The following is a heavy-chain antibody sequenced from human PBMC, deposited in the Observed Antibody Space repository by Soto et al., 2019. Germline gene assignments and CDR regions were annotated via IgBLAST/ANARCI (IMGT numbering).Heavy chain of an antibody. Sequence: GGSLRLSCAASGFTFSSYSMDWVRQAPGKGLEWVSYISSSSSTIYYADSVKGRFTISRDNAKNSLYLQMNSLRAEGTAVYYCARIYGDYEDYYYYMDVWGKGTTVTVS. CDR3: ARIYGDYEDYYYYMDV. CDR2: ISSSSSTI. D-gene: IGHD4-17*01. CDR1: GFTFSSYS. V-gene: IGHV3-48*01. J-gene: IGHJ6*03.